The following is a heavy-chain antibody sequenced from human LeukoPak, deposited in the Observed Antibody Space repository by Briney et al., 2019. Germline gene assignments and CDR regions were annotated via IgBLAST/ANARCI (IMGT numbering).Heavy chain of an antibody. CDR2: ISPDGGEI. Sequence: GGSLRLSCAASGFTFSNSWMTWVRQAPGKGLEWVASISPDGGEIHYVDSVKGRFTISRDNAKNSLFLQMNSLRAEDTAVYYCARGNYDILSGYAYWGQGTLVTVSS. D-gene: IGHD3-9*01. J-gene: IGHJ4*02. CDR3: ARGNYDILSGYAY. V-gene: IGHV3-7*04. CDR1: GFTFSNSW.